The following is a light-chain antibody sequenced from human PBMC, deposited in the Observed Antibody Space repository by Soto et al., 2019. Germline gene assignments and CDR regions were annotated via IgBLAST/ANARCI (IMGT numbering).Light chain of an antibody. CDR2: AAS. Sequence: DIQMTQSPSSVSASVGDRVTITCRASQDISYWLTWYQQKPGKAPKLLIYAASNLQNGDPTRFSGSGSRTDVALTITSLQREEFASDYCQQCNYSPLTFGGGTKVDIK. CDR1: QDISYW. CDR3: QQCNYSPLT. V-gene: IGKV1-12*01. J-gene: IGKJ4*01.